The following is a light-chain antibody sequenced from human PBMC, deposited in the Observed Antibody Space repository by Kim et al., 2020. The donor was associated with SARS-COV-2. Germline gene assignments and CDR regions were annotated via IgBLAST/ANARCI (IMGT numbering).Light chain of an antibody. V-gene: IGLV2-14*04. CDR1: SSDIGNYNF. CDR2: DVS. J-gene: IGLJ3*02. Sequence: GQSITISCTGTSSDIGNYNFVSWSQQHPGKAPILLIYDVSKRPSGVSDRFSGSKSGNTASLTISGLQAEDEADYYCSSHIGSSTWVFGGGTQLTVL. CDR3: SSHIGSSTWV.